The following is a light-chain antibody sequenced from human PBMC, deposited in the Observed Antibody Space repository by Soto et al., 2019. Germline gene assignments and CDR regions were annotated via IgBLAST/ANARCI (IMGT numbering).Light chain of an antibody. J-gene: IGLJ2*01. Sequence: SYELTQPLSVSVALGQTARITCGGNNIGSKNVHWYQQKPGQAPVLVIYRDSNRPSGIPERFSGSNSGNTATLTISRAQAGDEADYYCQVWDSSTEVVFGRGTKLTVL. CDR2: RDS. CDR1: NIGSKN. V-gene: IGLV3-9*01. CDR3: QVWDSSTEVV.